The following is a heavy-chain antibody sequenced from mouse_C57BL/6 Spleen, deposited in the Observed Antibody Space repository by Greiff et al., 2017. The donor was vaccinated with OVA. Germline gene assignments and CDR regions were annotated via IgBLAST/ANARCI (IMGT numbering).Heavy chain of an antibody. CDR3: ADDTSVMDY. CDR1: GFTFTDYY. V-gene: IGHV7-3*02. J-gene: IGHJ4*01. CDR2: IRNKANGYTT. Sequence: EVKLEESGGGLVQPGGSLRLSCATSGFTFTDYYMNWVRQPPGKALEWLGFIRNKANGYTTEYSVSVKGPFTISRANTPRILHLPLITLRAEDRASYDCADDTSVMDYWGQGTSVTVSA.